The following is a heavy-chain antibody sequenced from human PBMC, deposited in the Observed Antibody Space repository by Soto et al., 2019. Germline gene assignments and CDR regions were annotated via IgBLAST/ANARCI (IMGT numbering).Heavy chain of an antibody. CDR1: GDSISSYY. CDR3: ARSNGDYGDY. Sequence: ASETLSLTCTVSGDSISSYYWSWIRQPPGKGLEWIGYIYYSGSTNYNPSLKSRVTISVDTSKNQFSLKLSSVTAADTAVYYCARSNGDYGDYCSQGTLVTVSS. D-gene: IGHD4-17*01. CDR2: IYYSGST. V-gene: IGHV4-59*01. J-gene: IGHJ4*02.